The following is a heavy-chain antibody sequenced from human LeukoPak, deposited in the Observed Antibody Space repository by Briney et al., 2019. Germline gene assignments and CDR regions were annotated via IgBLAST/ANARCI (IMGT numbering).Heavy chain of an antibody. CDR2: TNADGNGV. CDR1: GFTFDSYW. V-gene: IGHV3-74*01. D-gene: IGHD1-26*01. J-gene: IGHJ4*02. Sequence: GGSLRLSCAASGFTFDSYWMHWVRQAPGKGLVWVSRTNADGNGVSYAGSVKGRFTISRDNAKNTLYLQMNSLRAEDTAVYYCARECWESRCHYVDSWGQGTLVTVSS. CDR3: ARECWESRCHYVDS.